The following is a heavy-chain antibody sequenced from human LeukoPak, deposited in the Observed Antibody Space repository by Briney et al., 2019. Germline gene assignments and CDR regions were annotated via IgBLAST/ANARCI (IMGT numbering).Heavy chain of an antibody. CDR3: ARHSSSSDYFDY. J-gene: IGHJ4*02. D-gene: IGHD6-6*01. V-gene: IGHV3-11*01. CDR1: GFTFSDYY. CDR2: ISSSGSTI. Sequence: GGSLRLSCAASGFTFSDYYMSWIRQAPGKGLEWVSYISSSGSTIYYADSVKGRFTISRDNAKNSLYLQMNSLRVEDTAVYYCARHSSSSDYFDYWGQGTLVTVSS.